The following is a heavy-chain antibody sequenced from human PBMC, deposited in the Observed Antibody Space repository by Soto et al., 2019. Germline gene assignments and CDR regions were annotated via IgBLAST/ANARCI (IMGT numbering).Heavy chain of an antibody. J-gene: IGHJ4*02. D-gene: IGHD1-26*01. CDR1: GFTIKSHA. CDR3: ASGKTGSYDY. CDR2: ISGGSTYI. V-gene: IGHV3-21*01. Sequence: EVHLLESGGGLVQPGGSLRLSCAVSGFTIKSHAMGWVRQAPGKGLEWVSSISGGSTYIYHADSVKGRFTISRDNAKNSLYLQINILRLEDTAVYFCASGKTGSYDYWGQGTLVIVSS.